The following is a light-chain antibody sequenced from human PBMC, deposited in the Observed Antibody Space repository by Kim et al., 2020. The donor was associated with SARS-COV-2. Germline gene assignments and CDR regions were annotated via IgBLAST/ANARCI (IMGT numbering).Light chain of an antibody. CDR3: QKYNSAPHT. Sequence: ASVGDRVTITFRASQGISNYLAWYQQKPGKVPKLLIYAASTLQSGVPSRFSGSGSGTDFTLTISSLQPEDVATYYCQKYNSAPHTFGPGTKVDIK. J-gene: IGKJ3*01. CDR1: QGISNY. CDR2: AAS. V-gene: IGKV1-27*01.